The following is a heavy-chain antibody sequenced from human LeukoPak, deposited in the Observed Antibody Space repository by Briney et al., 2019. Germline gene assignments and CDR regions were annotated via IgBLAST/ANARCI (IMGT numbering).Heavy chain of an antibody. CDR2: ISAYNGNT. J-gene: IGHJ4*02. V-gene: IGHV1-18*01. CDR3: ARDYHIVVVPAAIWEVYSSGWYLDY. CDR1: GYTFTSYG. Sequence: GASVKVSCKASGYTFTSYGISWVRQAPGQGLEWKGWISAYNGNTNYAQKLQGRVTMTTDTSTSTAYMELRSLRSDDTAVYYCARDYHIVVVPAAIWEVYSSGWYLDYWGQGTLVTVSS. D-gene: IGHD2-2*02.